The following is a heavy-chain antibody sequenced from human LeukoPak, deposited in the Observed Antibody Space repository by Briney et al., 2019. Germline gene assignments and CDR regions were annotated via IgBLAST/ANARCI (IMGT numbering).Heavy chain of an antibody. V-gene: IGHV3-74*01. D-gene: IGHD4-23*01. CDR3: ARGVEVVNYFDY. CDR1: GFTFSSYW. Sequence: PGGSLRLSCAASGFTFSSYWMHWVRQAPGKGLVWVSRINSDGSSTSYADSVKGRFTTSRDNAKNTLYLQMNSLRAEDTAVYYCARGVEVVNYFDYWGQGTLVTVSS. CDR2: INSDGSST. J-gene: IGHJ4*02.